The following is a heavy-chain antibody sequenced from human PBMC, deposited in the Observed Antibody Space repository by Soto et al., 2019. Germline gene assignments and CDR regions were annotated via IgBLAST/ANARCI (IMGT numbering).Heavy chain of an antibody. CDR3: ANYVYNTGWYLPFDP. J-gene: IGHJ5*02. D-gene: IGHD6-19*01. Sequence: QVQLVESGGGVVQPGRSLRLSCTASGFRFSTYGMHWVRQAPGKGLEWVAVISNDGSDRYYGDSVRGRFTISRDNTKNSLYLQMNSLRPEDTAVYYCANYVYNTGWYLPFDPWGQGTLVTVSS. V-gene: IGHV3-30*18. CDR2: ISNDGSDR. CDR1: GFRFSTYG.